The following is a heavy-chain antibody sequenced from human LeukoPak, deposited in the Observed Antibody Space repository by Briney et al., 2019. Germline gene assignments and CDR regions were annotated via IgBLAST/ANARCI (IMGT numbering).Heavy chain of an antibody. V-gene: IGHV3-23*01. Sequence: GGSLRLSCGASGFTFTSYALSWVRQAPGKGLEWVSGITGSGGTTYYADSVKGRFTISRDNSKNTLYLQLNSLRAEDTAVYYCAKHTVPPYFDYWGQGTLVTVSS. D-gene: IGHD4-17*01. CDR2: ITGSGGTT. CDR1: GFTFTSYA. J-gene: IGHJ4*02. CDR3: AKHTVPPYFDY.